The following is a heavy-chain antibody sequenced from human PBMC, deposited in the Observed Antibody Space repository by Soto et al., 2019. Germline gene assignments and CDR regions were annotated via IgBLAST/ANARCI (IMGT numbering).Heavy chain of an antibody. D-gene: IGHD5-18*01. CDR1: GYTLTELS. V-gene: IGHV1-24*01. J-gene: IGHJ3*02. Sequence: ASVKVSCKVSGYTLTELSMHWVRQAPGKGLEWMGGFDPEDGETIYAQKFQGRVTMTEDTSTDTAYMELSSLRSEDTAVYYCARGYSYGYTLDAFDIWGQGTMVTVSS. CDR3: ARGYSYGYTLDAFDI. CDR2: FDPEDGET.